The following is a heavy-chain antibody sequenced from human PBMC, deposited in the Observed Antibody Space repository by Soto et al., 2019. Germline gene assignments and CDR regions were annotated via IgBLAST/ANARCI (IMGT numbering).Heavy chain of an antibody. CDR1: GFTFSNAW. J-gene: IGHJ3*02. D-gene: IGHD3-9*01. Sequence: EVQLVESGGGLVKPGGSLRLSCAASGFTFSNAWMSWVRQAPGKGLEWVGRIKSKTDGGTTDYAAPVKGRFTISSDDSKNTLNLQMNSLKTEDTAVYYCTTDFYYDILTGYSLNAFDIWGQGTMVTVSS. CDR2: IKSKTDGGTT. CDR3: TTDFYYDILTGYSLNAFDI. V-gene: IGHV3-15*01.